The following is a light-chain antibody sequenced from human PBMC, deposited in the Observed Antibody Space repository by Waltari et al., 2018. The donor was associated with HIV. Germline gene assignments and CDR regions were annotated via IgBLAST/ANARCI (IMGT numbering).Light chain of an antibody. CDR1: QSLRNY. CDR3: QQSYSTPRT. J-gene: IGKJ1*01. CDR2: AAS. Sequence: DIQMTQSPSSLSASVGARVPITCRASQSLRNYLNWYQQRPGKAPNLLVYAASSLQSGVPSRFSASGVGTDFTLTISSLQPEDFATYYCQQSYSTPRTFGQGTKVDIK. V-gene: IGKV1-39*01.